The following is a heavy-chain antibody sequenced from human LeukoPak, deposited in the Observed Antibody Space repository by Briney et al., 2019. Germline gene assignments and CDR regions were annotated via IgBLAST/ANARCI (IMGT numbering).Heavy chain of an antibody. CDR1: GFTFSSYS. J-gene: IGHJ4*02. V-gene: IGHV3-21*01. CDR3: ARDPADSRGWYNY. CDR2: ISSSSSYI. Sequence: PGGSLRLSCAASGFTFSSYSMNCVRQAPGKGLEWVSSISSSSSYIYYAYSVKGRFTISRGNAKNSLYLQMNSLRAEDTAVYYCARDPADSRGWYNYWGQGALVTVSS. D-gene: IGHD6-19*01.